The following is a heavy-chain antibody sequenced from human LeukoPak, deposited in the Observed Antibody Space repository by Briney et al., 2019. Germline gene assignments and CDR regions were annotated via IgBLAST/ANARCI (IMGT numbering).Heavy chain of an antibody. Sequence: ASVKVSCKASGGTFSSYAISWVRQAPGQGLEWMGIINPSGGSTSYAQKFQGRVTMTRDTSTSTVYMELSSLRSEDTAVYYCARGLYTMIRGVIIYWGQGTLVTVSS. CDR2: INPSGGST. CDR3: ARGLYTMIRGVIIY. V-gene: IGHV1-46*01. CDR1: GGTFSSYA. J-gene: IGHJ4*02. D-gene: IGHD3-10*01.